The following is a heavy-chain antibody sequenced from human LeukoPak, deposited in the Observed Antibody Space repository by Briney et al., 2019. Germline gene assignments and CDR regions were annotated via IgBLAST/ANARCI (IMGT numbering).Heavy chain of an antibody. CDR2: TYYRSKWSN. CDR1: GDSFSSNSAA. J-gene: IGHJ4*02. Sequence: SQTLSLTCAISGDSFSSNSAAWNWIRQSPSRGLEWLGRTYYRSKWSNDYAVSVKSRITISPDTSKNQFSLQLNSVTPEDTAVYYCARCPYYGGCPSLDYWGQGTLVTVSS. CDR3: ARCPYYGGCPSLDY. V-gene: IGHV6-1*01. D-gene: IGHD4-23*01.